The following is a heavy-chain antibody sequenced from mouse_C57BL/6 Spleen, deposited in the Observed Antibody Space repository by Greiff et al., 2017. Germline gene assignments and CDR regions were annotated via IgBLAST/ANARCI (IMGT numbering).Heavy chain of an antibody. CDR1: GYAFSSSW. V-gene: IGHV1-82*01. J-gene: IGHJ2*01. D-gene: IGHD3-2*02. CDR3: ARSGYGTPYYFDY. CDR2: IYPGDGDT. Sequence: VKLMESGPELVKPGASVKISCKASGYAFSSSWMNWVKQRPGKGLEWIGRIYPGDGDTNYNGKFKGKATLTADKSSSTAYMQLSSLTSEDSAVYFCARSGYGTPYYFDYWGQGTTLTVSS.